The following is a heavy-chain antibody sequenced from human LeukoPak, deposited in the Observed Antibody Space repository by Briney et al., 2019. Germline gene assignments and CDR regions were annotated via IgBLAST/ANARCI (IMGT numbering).Heavy chain of an antibody. D-gene: IGHD3-10*01. CDR3: ARDRYYGSGSLDY. Sequence: SGGSLRLSCAASGFTFSTYEMKWVRQAPGKGLEWVSYISSSGSTIHSADSVKGRFTISRDNAKNSLFLQMNSLRAEDTAVYYCARDRYYGSGSLDYWGQGTLVTVSS. J-gene: IGHJ4*02. CDR2: ISSSGSTI. CDR1: GFTFSTYE. V-gene: IGHV3-48*03.